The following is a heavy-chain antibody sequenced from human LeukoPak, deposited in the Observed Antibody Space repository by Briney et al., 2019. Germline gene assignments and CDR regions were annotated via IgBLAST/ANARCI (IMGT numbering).Heavy chain of an antibody. CDR1: GYTFTSYY. CDR3: ARVVAATYAFDI. CDR2: INPSGGST. D-gene: IGHD2-15*01. J-gene: IGHJ3*02. Sequence: ASVTVSCKASGYTFTSYYMHWVRQAPGQGLEWMGIINPSGGSTSYTQKFQGRVTMTRDTSTSTVYMELSSLRSEDTAVYYCARVVAATYAFDIWGQGTMVTVSS. V-gene: IGHV1-46*01.